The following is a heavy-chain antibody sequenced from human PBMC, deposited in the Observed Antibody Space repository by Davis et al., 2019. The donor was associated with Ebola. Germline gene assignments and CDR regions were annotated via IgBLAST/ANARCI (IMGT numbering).Heavy chain of an antibody. D-gene: IGHD3-3*01. J-gene: IGHJ6*04. CDR3: AIDRPYYDFWSGPNHYGMDV. Sequence: GESLKISCAASGFTFSSYGMHLVRQAPGKGLEWVAVIWYDGRNKYYADSVKGRFTISRENSKNTLYLQMNSLRAEDTAVYYCAIDRPYYDFWSGPNHYGMDVWGKGTTVTVSS. CDR1: GFTFSSYG. CDR2: IWYDGRNK. V-gene: IGHV3-33*08.